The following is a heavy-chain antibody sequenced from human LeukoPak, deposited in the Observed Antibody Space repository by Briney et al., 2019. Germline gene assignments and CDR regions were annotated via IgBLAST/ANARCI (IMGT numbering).Heavy chain of an antibody. J-gene: IGHJ6*04. Sequence: PGGSLRLSCAASGFTFSSYSMNWVRQAPGKGLEWVSCISSTSSYISYADSVKGRFTVSRDNAKNSLYLQINRLRAEDTAVYYCAELGITMIGGVWGKGTTVTISS. V-gene: IGHV3-21*01. D-gene: IGHD3-10*02. CDR2: ISSTSSYI. CDR1: GFTFSSYS. CDR3: AELGITMIGGV.